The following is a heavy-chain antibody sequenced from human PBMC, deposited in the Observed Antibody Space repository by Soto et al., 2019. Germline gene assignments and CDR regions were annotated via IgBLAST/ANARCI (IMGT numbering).Heavy chain of an antibody. CDR2: ISPRSTFR. CDR1: GFSVSDSE. V-gene: IGHV3-11*06. Sequence: PXGFLRITLATSGFSVSDSEMSWIRQAPGKGLEWISYISPRSTFRDYAESVKGRFTISRDSVKNSLYLQMNNLTAGDTGAYYCDRGGGGGLFDTWGQGSLVTVSS. CDR3: DRGGGGGLFDT. J-gene: IGHJ4*02. D-gene: IGHD2-21*01.